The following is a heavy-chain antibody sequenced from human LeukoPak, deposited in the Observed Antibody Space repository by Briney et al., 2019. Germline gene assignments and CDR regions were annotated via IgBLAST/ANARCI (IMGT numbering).Heavy chain of an antibody. D-gene: IGHD1-1*01. CDR1: GFTFSSYG. Sequence: TGGSLRLSCAASGFTFSSYGMHWVRQAPGKGLEWVAVIWYDGSNKYYADSVKGRFTISRDNAKNSLHLQVDSLRAEDTAVYYCTRALSSDNWFASHWGQGTLVTVSS. CDR2: IWYDGSNK. J-gene: IGHJ4*02. CDR3: TRALSSDNWFASH. V-gene: IGHV3-33*01.